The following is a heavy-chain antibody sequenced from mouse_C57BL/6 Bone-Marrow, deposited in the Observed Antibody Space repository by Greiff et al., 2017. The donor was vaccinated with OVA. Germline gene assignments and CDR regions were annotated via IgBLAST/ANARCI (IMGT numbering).Heavy chain of an antibody. J-gene: IGHJ2*01. V-gene: IGHV1-55*01. CDR3: ARDGDGYSDY. CDR2: IYPGSGST. Sequence: QVQLQQPGAELVKPGASVKMSCTASGYTFTSYWITWVKQRPGQGLEWIGDIYPGSGSTNYNEKFKSKATLTVDTSSSTAYMQLSSRTSEDSAVYYCARDGDGYSDYWGQGTTLTVSS. D-gene: IGHD2-3*01. CDR1: GYTFTSYW.